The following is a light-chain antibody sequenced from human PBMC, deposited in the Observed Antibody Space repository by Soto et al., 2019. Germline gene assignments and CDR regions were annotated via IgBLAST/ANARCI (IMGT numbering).Light chain of an antibody. CDR1: QSVRRSH. CDR2: DAS. J-gene: IGKJ5*01. CDR3: HQRSNWHPGT. Sequence: EIVLTQSPGTLSFSPGERATLSCRASQSVRRSHLAWYPQRPGLAPRLLIYDASNRATGIPARFSGSGSGTDFTLTISSLEPEDFAVYYCHQRSNWHPGTFGQGTRLEIK. V-gene: IGKV3D-11*02.